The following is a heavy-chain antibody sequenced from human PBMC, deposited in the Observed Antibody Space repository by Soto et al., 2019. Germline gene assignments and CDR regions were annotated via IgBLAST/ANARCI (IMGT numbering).Heavy chain of an antibody. V-gene: IGHV4-30-2*01. J-gene: IGHJ5*02. CDR3: ARVPSP. Sequence: SETLSLTCAVSGGSISSGGYSWSWIRQPPGKGLEWIGYMYHSGSTYYNSSLKSRVTMSVDRSKNQFSLKLSSVTAADTAVYYCARVPSPWGQGTLVTVSS. CDR2: MYHSGST. CDR1: GGSISSGGYS.